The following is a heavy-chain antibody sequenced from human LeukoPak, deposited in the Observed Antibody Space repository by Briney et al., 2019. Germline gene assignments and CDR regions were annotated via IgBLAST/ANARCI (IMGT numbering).Heavy chain of an antibody. CDR1: GFTFGDTW. CDR3: ATSYDMGWLIGY. CDR2: IKQDGSEK. V-gene: IGHV3-7*03. J-gene: IGHJ4*02. D-gene: IGHD3/OR15-3a*01. Sequence: GGSLRLSCAASGFTFGDTWMNWVRRVPGQGLEWVANIKQDGSEKFYVASVKGRFTISRDNGKSSLYLQMNSLRAEDTALYYCATSYDMGWLIGYWGQGTLVTVSS.